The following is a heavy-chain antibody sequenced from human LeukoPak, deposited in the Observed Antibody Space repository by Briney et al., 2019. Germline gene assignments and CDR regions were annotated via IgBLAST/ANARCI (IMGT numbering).Heavy chain of an antibody. D-gene: IGHD4-17*01. CDR3: AAGKVTTPLDY. Sequence: ASVKVSCKTSGYIFAHNGISWVRQAPGQGPEWMGWISAYNGDTNYAQNFQGRVTMTRDTSTSTVYMELRSLRSDDTAVYYCAAGKVTTPLDYWGQGTLVTVSS. J-gene: IGHJ4*02. V-gene: IGHV1-18*01. CDR2: ISAYNGDT. CDR1: GYIFAHNG.